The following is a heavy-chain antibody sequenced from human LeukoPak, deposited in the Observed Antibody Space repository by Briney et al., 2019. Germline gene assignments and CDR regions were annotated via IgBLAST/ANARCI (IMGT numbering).Heavy chain of an antibody. V-gene: IGHV1-18*01. CDR2: ISAYNGGT. Sequence: GASVKVSCKASGYTFTSYGITWVRQAPGQGLEWMGWISAYNGGTNYPQKLQGRVTMTTDTSTSTAYMELRSLRSDDTAVYYCARDRVGIAVAGTPWGAFDIWGQGTTVTVS. CDR1: GYTFTSYG. D-gene: IGHD6-19*01. CDR3: ARDRVGIAVAGTPWGAFDI. J-gene: IGHJ3*02.